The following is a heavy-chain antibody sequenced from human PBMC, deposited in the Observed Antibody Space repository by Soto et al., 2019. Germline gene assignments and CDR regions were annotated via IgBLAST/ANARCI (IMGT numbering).Heavy chain of an antibody. CDR2: IWYDGSNK. Sequence: QVQLVESGGGVVQPGRSLRLSCAASGFTFSSYGMHWVRQAPGKGLEWVAVIWYDGSNKYYADSVKGRFTISRDNSKNTLYLRMNSLRAEDTAVYYCARDGYDFWRGPLAYGMEVWGQGTTVTFSS. V-gene: IGHV3-33*01. J-gene: IGHJ6*02. D-gene: IGHD3-3*01. CDR3: ARDGYDFWRGPLAYGMEV. CDR1: GFTFSSYG.